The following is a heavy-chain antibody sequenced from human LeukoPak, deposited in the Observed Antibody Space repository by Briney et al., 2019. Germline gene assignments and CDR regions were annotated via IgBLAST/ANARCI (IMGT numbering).Heavy chain of an antibody. CDR2: ISAYNGNT. D-gene: IGHD1-26*01. V-gene: IGHV1-18*01. CDR3: ARGPQGAKGLVGAFDI. J-gene: IGHJ3*02. CDR1: GYTFTSYG. Sequence: ASVKVSCKASGYTFTSYGISWVRQAPGQGLEWMGWISAYNGNTNYAQKLQGRVTMTTDTSTSTAYMELRSLRSDDTAVYYCARGPQGAKGLVGAFDIWGQGTMVTVSS.